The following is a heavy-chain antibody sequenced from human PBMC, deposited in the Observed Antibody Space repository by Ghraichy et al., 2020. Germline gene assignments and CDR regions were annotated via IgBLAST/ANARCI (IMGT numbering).Heavy chain of an antibody. J-gene: IGHJ4*02. V-gene: IGHV4-39*01. CDR3: VSLKYNRSGDY. CDR1: GGSISTSSYY. Sequence: SETLSLTCTVSGGSISTSSYYWGWIRQPPGKGLEWIGSIHNSGNTYHNPSLKSRVTISVDTSKNQFSLKLSSVTAADTDMYYCVSLKYNRSGDYWGQGTLVTVSS. CDR2: IHNSGNT. D-gene: IGHD1-14*01.